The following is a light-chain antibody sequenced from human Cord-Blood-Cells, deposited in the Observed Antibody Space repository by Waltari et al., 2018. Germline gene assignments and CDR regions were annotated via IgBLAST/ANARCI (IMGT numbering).Light chain of an antibody. J-gene: IGLJ2*01. V-gene: IGLV2-23*01. CDR3: CSYAGSSTLV. CDR1: SSDVGRYNL. Sequence: QSALTQPASVSGSPGQSITISCTGTSSDVGRYNLVSWYQQHPGKAPKPMIYEGSKRPSGGSNRFSGSKSGNTASLTISGLQAEDEADYYCCSYAGSSTLVFGGGTKLTVL. CDR2: EGS.